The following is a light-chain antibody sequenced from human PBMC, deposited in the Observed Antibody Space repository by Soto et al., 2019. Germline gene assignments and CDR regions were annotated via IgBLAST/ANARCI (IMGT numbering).Light chain of an antibody. Sequence: DIQMTQSPSSLSASVGDRVTITCRASQGVRNYLAWYQQKPGTVPKLLIYAASTLQSGVPSRFSGSGSGTDFTLTISSLHPEDVANYYCQKYYSAPFTFGPGTKVDIK. CDR2: AAS. V-gene: IGKV1-27*01. CDR1: QGVRNY. CDR3: QKYYSAPFT. J-gene: IGKJ3*01.